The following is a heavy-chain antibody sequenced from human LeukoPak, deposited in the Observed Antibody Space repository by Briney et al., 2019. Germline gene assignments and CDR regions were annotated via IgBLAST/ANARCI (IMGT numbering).Heavy chain of an antibody. CDR2: IYSGGGT. D-gene: IGHD1-26*01. Sequence: GGSLRLSCAAFGFTVSSNYMNWVRQAPGKGLECVSVIYSGGGTYYADSVKGRFTISRANSKNTLYLQMNSLRAEDTAVYYCARTSGSSRLAHAFDIWGQGTMVTVSS. CDR3: ARTSGSSRLAHAFDI. V-gene: IGHV3-53*01. J-gene: IGHJ3*02. CDR1: GFTVSSNY.